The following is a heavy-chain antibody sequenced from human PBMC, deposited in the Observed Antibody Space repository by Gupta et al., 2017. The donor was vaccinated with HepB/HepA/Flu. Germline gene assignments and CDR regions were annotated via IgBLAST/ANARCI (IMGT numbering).Heavy chain of an antibody. CDR2: IIPIFGTA. J-gene: IGHJ6*04. CDR1: GGTFSSYA. D-gene: IGHD3-3*01. CDR3: ARVGLFGVAPLGPRDV. Sequence: QVQLVQSGAEVKKPGSSVKVSCKASGGTFSSYAISWVRQAPGQGLEWMGGIIPIFGTANYAQKFQGRVTMTADKSTSTAYMELSSLRSEDTAVYDCARVGLFGVAPLGPRDVWGKGTTVTVSS. V-gene: IGHV1-69*06.